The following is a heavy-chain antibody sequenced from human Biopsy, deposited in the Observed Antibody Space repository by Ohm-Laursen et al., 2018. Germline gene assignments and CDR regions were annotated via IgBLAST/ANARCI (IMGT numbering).Heavy chain of an antibody. D-gene: IGHD2-2*01. Sequence: SLRLSCAASGSTFSRYWIHWVRQAPGKGLLTWVSHTNEDGSHTDYADSVKGRFTVSRDNSENTLYLQMKNLTAEDTAIYYCTRSYHYGLDAFDIWGQGTMVTVSS. J-gene: IGHJ3*02. CDR3: TRSYHYGLDAFDI. CDR1: GSTFSRYW. CDR2: TNEDGSHT. V-gene: IGHV3-74*01.